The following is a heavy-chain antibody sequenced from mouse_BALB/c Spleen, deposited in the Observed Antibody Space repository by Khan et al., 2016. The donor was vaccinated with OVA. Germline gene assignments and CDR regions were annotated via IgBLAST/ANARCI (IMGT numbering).Heavy chain of an antibody. CDR1: GYSITSGYA. J-gene: IGHJ2*01. D-gene: IGHD1-1*01. CDR2: ISYSGVT. V-gene: IGHV3-2*02. Sequence: EVELVESGPGLVKPSQSLSLTCTVTGYSITSGYAWNWIRQFPGNKLEWMGYISYSGVTSYTPSLKSRISITRDTSKNQFFLQLNSVTTEDTATYYCARGDYYGYYFDYWGQDTTSPVSS. CDR3: ARGDYYGYYFDY.